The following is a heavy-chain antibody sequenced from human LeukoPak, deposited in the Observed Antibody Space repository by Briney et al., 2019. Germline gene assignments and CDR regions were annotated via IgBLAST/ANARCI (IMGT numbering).Heavy chain of an antibody. CDR1: GFTFSSYS. J-gene: IGHJ4*02. V-gene: IGHV3-48*04. Sequence: GGSPRLSCEASGFTFSSYSMNWVRQAPGKGLEWVSYISSSSSTIYNADSVKGRFTISRDNANNSLYLQMNSLRAEDTAVYYCARGCGSLSLGYWGQGTLVAVSS. D-gene: IGHD1-26*01. CDR3: ARGCGSLSLGY. CDR2: ISSSSSTI.